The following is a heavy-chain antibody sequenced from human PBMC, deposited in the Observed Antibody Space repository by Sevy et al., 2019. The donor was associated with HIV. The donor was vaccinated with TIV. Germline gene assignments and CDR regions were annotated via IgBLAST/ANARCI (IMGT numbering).Heavy chain of an antibody. Sequence: GGSLRLSCAASGFTFSSYAMHWVRQAPGKGLEWVAVISYDGSNKYYADSVKGRFTISRDNSKNTLYLQMNSLRAEDTDVYYCASSYYYDSSGYFNYWGQGTLVTVSS. CDR1: GFTFSSYA. J-gene: IGHJ4*02. D-gene: IGHD3-22*01. V-gene: IGHV3-30-3*01. CDR3: ASSYYYDSSGYFNY. CDR2: ISYDGSNK.